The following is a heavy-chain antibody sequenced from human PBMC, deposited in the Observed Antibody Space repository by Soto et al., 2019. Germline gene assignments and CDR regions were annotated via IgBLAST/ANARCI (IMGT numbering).Heavy chain of an antibody. CDR1: GFTFSSYA. V-gene: IGHV3-23*01. CDR3: AKESGDYYDSSGNDY. D-gene: IGHD3-22*01. Sequence: GGSLRLSCAASGFTFSSYAMSWVRQAPGKGLEWVSAISGSGGSTYYADSVKGRFTISRDNSKNTLYLQMNSLRAEDTAVYYCAKESGDYYDSSGNDYWGQGTLVTVPQ. CDR2: ISGSGGST. J-gene: IGHJ4*02.